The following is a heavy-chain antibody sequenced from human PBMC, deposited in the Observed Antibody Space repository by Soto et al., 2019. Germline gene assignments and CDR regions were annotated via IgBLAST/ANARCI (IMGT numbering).Heavy chain of an antibody. CDR3: ARDRPWGADDYC. J-gene: IGHJ4*02. Sequence: EVQLLESGGDLVQPGGSLRLSCAASGFTFSSYWMTWVRQAPGKGLECVANIKEDGSQKDYVGSVEGRFTISRDNAKNSWYLQMNRLRAEDTAVYYCARDRPWGADDYCWCQGTLVTVFS. D-gene: IGHD3-16*01. CDR2: IKEDGSQK. V-gene: IGHV3-7*01. CDR1: GFTFSSYW.